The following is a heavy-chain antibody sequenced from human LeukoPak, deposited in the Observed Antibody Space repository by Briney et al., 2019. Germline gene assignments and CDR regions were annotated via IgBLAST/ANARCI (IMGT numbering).Heavy chain of an antibody. Sequence: GGSLRLSCAASGFTFSSYAMSWVRQAPGKGLEWVSAISRSGDSTYYADSVKGRFTISRDNSKNTLYLQMNSLRAEDTAVYYCAKEQRGYTGYAVGSWFDPWGQGTLSPSPQ. V-gene: IGHV3-23*01. D-gene: IGHD5-12*01. CDR1: GFTFSSYA. CDR2: ISRSGDST. J-gene: IGHJ5*02. CDR3: AKEQRGYTGYAVGSWFDP.